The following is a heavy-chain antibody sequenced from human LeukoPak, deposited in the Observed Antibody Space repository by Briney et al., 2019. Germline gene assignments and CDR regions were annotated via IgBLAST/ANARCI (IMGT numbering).Heavy chain of an antibody. J-gene: IGHJ4*02. Sequence: KPSETLSLTCAVYGGSFSGYYWSWIRQPPGKGLEWIGEINHSGSTNYNPSLKSRVTISVDTSKNQFSLKLSSVTAADTAVYYCARATGSILSLWGQGTLVTVSS. CDR2: INHSGST. V-gene: IGHV4-34*01. CDR3: ARATGSILSL. CDR1: GGSFSGYY. D-gene: IGHD3-10*01.